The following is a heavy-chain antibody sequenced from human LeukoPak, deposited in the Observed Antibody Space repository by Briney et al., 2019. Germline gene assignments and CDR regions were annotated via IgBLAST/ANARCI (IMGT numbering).Heavy chain of an antibody. CDR3: ARIHLLHDYYDSSGYPPGAFDI. Sequence: PSETLSLTCTVSGGSISSSSYYWGWIRQPPGKGLEWIGSIYYSGSTYYNPSLKSRVTISVDTSKNQFSLKLSSVTAADTAVYYCARIHLLHDYYDSSGYPPGAFDIWGQGTMVTVSS. D-gene: IGHD3-22*01. V-gene: IGHV4-39*07. CDR1: GGSISSSSYY. CDR2: IYYSGST. J-gene: IGHJ3*02.